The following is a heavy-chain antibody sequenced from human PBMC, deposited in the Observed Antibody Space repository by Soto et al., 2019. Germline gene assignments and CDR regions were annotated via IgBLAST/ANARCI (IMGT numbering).Heavy chain of an antibody. J-gene: IGHJ4*02. V-gene: IGHV1-18*01. CDR3: ARGGTPIDY. Sequence: QVHLVQSGAEVKKPGASVKVSCTASGYTFTNFGISWVRQAPGQGLEWMGWISAYNGNTNYAQKFQGRVTMTTDTSTSTAYRELRSLRSDDTAVYYSARGGTPIDYWGQGTVVTVYS. CDR2: ISAYNGNT. CDR1: GYTFTNFG. D-gene: IGHD3-16*01.